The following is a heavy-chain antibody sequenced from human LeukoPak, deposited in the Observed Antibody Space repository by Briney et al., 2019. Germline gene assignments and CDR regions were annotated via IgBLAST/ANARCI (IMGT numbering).Heavy chain of an antibody. J-gene: IGHJ4*02. D-gene: IGHD6-13*01. CDR3: ARAIREAAGTGYFDY. CDR1: GGSISSGGYS. V-gene: IGHV4-30-2*01. Sequence: TLSLTRAVSGGSISSGGYSWSWLRQPPGKGLEWIGYIYHSGSTYYNPSLKSRVTISVDRSKNQFSLKLSSVTAADTAVYYCARAIREAAGTGYFDYWGQGHLFSVSS. CDR2: IYHSGST.